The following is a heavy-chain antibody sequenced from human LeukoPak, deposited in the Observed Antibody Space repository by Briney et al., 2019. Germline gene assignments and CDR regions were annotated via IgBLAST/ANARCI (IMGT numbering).Heavy chain of an antibody. Sequence: GASVKVSCKASGYTLTELSMHWVRQAPGKGLEWMGGFDPEDGETIYAQKFQGRVTMTEDTSTDTAYMELSSLRSEDTAVYYCATESPITFGGVIVIWGQGTLVTVSS. CDR1: GYTLTELS. D-gene: IGHD3-16*02. V-gene: IGHV1-24*01. J-gene: IGHJ4*02. CDR2: FDPEDGET. CDR3: ATESPITFGGVIVI.